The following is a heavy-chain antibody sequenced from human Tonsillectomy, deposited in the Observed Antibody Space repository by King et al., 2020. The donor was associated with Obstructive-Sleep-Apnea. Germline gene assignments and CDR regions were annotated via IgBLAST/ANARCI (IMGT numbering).Heavy chain of an antibody. CDR1: GGSISSGGYY. D-gene: IGHD5-24*01. CDR2: IYYSGST. Sequence: QLQESGPGLVKPSQTLSLTCTVSGGSISSGGYYWSWIRQHPGKGLEWIGYIYYSGSTYYNPSLKSRVTISVDTSKNQFSLKLSSVTAADTAVYYCARGQTTGGMVTIGYFDYWGQGTLVTVSS. V-gene: IGHV4-31*03. J-gene: IGHJ4*02. CDR3: ARGQTTGGMVTIGYFDY.